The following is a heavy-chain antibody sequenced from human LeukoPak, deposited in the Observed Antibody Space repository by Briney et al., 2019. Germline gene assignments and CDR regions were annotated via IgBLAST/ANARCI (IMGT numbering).Heavy chain of an antibody. J-gene: IGHJ5*02. CDR2: IYYSGST. D-gene: IGHD3-3*01. Sequence: SETLSLTRTVSGGSISSSSYYWGWIRQPPGKGLEWIGSIYYSGSTYYNPSLKSRVTISVDTSKNQFSLKMSSVTAADTAVYYCARQGTYYDFWSGYCTGNWFGPGGEGTLVTVSS. CDR1: GGSISSSSYY. CDR3: ARQGTYYDFWSGYCTGNWFGP. V-gene: IGHV4-39*01.